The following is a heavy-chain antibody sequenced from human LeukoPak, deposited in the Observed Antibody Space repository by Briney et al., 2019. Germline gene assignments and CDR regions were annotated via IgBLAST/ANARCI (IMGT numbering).Heavy chain of an antibody. CDR2: ISSSSSYI. D-gene: IGHD2-2*01. CDR3: ARVDCSSTSCSNLYYYYYYMDV. Sequence: PGGSLRLSCAASGFTFSSYSMNWVRQAPGKGLEWVSSISSSSSYIYYADSVKGRFTISRDNAKNSLYLQMNSLRAEDTAVYYCARVDCSSTSCSNLYYYYYYMDVWGKGTTVTISS. CDR1: GFTFSSYS. V-gene: IGHV3-21*01. J-gene: IGHJ6*03.